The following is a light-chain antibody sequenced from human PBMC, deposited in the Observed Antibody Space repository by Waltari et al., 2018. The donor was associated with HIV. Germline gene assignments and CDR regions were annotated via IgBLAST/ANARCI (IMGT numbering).Light chain of an antibody. CDR1: RSNIGSNA. CDR3: AAWDDNLDAAL. Sequence: HSALTQPPSASGTPGQRVTISCSGGRSNIGSNAVSWYHQVPGTAPKLLLYKNNQRPSGVPDRFSGSKSGTSASLAISGRQSEDEADYVCAAWDDNLDAALFGGGTKLTVL. CDR2: KNN. J-gene: IGLJ2*01. V-gene: IGLV1-44*01.